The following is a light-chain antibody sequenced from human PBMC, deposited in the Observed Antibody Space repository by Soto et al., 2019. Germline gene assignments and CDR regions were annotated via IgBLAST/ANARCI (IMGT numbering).Light chain of an antibody. CDR3: QQYYSYPGT. Sequence: DIQMTQSPSTVSASVGDRVTITCRASQNINTWLAWYQQKPGKAPKLLIYAASTLQSGVPSRFSGSGSGTDFTLTISCLQSEDFATYYCQQYYSYPGTFGGGTKVDIK. CDR1: QNINTW. CDR2: AAS. J-gene: IGKJ4*01. V-gene: IGKV1-5*01.